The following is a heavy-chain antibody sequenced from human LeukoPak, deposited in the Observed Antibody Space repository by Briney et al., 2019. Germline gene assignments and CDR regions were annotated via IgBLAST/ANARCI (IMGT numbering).Heavy chain of an antibody. CDR2: IIPIFGTA. D-gene: IGHD2-2*01. Sequence: RASVKVSCKASGGTFSSYAISWVRQAPGQGLEWMGGIIPIFGTANYAQKFQGRVTITTDESTSTAYMELSSLRSEDTAVYYCAREAPPGYCSSTSCYEYWGQGTLVTVSS. V-gene: IGHV1-69*05. CDR1: GGTFSSYA. J-gene: IGHJ4*03. CDR3: AREAPPGYCSSTSCYEY.